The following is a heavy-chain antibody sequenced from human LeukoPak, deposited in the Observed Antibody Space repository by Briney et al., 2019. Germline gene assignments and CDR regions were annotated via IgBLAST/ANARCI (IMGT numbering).Heavy chain of an antibody. CDR1: GFTFDDYA. D-gene: IGHD1-26*01. V-gene: IGHV3-9*01. CDR2: ISWNSGSI. Sequence: PGGSLRLSCAASGFTFDDYAMHWVRQAPGKGLEWVSGISWNSGSIDYADSVKGRFTISRDNAKNSLYLQMNTLRPEDTAFYYCAEGTGRYWTFLDYWGQGTLVTVSS. CDR3: AEGTGRYWTFLDY. J-gene: IGHJ4*02.